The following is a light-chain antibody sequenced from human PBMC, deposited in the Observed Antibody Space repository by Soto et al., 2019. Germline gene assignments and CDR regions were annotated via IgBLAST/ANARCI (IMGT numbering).Light chain of an antibody. V-gene: IGLV1-47*01. CDR2: RNN. CDR3: AAWDDSLSVVV. J-gene: IGLJ2*01. Sequence: QSVLTQPPSASGTPGQRVTISCSGSSSNIGSNYVYWYQQLPGTAPKLLIYRNNQRPSGVPDRFSGSKSGTSASLAISGPRSDDEADYYCAAWDDSLSVVVFGGGTKVTVL. CDR1: SSNIGSNY.